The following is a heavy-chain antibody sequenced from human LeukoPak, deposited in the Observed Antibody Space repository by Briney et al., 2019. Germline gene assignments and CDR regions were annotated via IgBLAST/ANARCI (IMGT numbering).Heavy chain of an antibody. CDR2: INSDGSGT. Sequence: GGSLRLSCAASGFTLSRYRMHWVRQGPGEGLEWVSWINSDGSGTTYADSMKGRFTISRDNAKDTLHLQMDSLRAEDTAVYYCARASMASPTTGNWFDPWGQGTLVTVSS. CDR1: GFTLSRYR. CDR3: ARASMASPTTGNWFDP. D-gene: IGHD1-1*01. J-gene: IGHJ5*02. V-gene: IGHV3-74*01.